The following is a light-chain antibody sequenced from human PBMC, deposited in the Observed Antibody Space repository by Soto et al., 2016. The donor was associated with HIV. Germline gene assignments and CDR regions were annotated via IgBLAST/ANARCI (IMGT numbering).Light chain of an antibody. CDR3: LQDYIYPYT. J-gene: IGKJ2*01. CDR1: QSISSY. CDR2: AAS. Sequence: DIQMTQSPSSLSASVGDRVTITCRASQSISSYLNWYQQKPGKAPKLLIYAASSLQSGVPSRFSGSGSGTDFTLTISSLQPEDSASYFCLQDYIYPYTFGQGTKVEIK. V-gene: IGKV1-39*01.